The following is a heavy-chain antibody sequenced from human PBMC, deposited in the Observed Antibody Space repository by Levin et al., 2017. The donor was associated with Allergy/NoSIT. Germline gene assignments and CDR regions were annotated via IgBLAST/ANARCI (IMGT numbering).Heavy chain of an antibody. V-gene: IGHV3-23*01. CDR2: IDGSGYSR. Sequence: GGSLRLSCAVSGFTFSKYAMSWVRQAPGKGLEWVATIDGSGYSRYYTDSVKGRFIVSRDNSKNSLYLHMSSLRDEDTAVYYCARVPYSSSWYYWYFDLWGRGTLVTVSS. D-gene: IGHD6-13*01. CDR1: GFTFSKYA. J-gene: IGHJ2*01. CDR3: ARVPYSSSWYYWYFDL.